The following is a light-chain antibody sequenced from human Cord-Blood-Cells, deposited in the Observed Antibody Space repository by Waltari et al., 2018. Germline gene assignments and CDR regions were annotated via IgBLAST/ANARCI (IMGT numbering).Light chain of an antibody. CDR1: HGISSY. CDR2: AAS. CDR3: QQYYSYPYT. Sequence: AIRMTQSPSSFSASTGDRVTITCRARHGISSYLAWYQQKPGKAPKLLIYAASTLQSGVPSRFSGSGSGTDFTLTISCLQSEDFATYDCQQYYSYPYTFGQGTKLEIK. V-gene: IGKV1-8*01. J-gene: IGKJ2*01.